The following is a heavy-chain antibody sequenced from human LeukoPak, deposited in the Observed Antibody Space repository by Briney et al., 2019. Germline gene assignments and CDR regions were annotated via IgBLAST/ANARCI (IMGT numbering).Heavy chain of an antibody. D-gene: IGHD3-10*01. CDR1: GFTFDDYA. J-gene: IGHJ4*02. CDR2: ISWDGVST. Sequence: GGSLRLSCAASGFTFDDYAMHWVRQAPGKGLEWVSLISWDGVSTYYADSVKGRFTISRDNSKNSLYLQMNGLRAEDTASYYCAKDRDGSGSYFDYWGQGTLVTVSS. CDR3: AKDRDGSGSYFDY. V-gene: IGHV3-43D*03.